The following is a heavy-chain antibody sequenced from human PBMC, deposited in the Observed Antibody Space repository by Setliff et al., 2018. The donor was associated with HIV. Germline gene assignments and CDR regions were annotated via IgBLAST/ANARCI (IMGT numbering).Heavy chain of an antibody. CDR2: IFHSGDT. CDR1: GGSVGSGDYY. D-gene: IGHD6-6*01. V-gene: IGHV4-31*03. Sequence: SETLSLTCTVTGGSVGSGDYYWHWIRQHPEKALEWIGYIFHSGDTYYNPSLKSRISMSVDTSKNQFSLELTSLTAADTAVYYCATRPRIAARPFDYWGQGMLVTVSS. J-gene: IGHJ4*02. CDR3: ATRPRIAARPFDY.